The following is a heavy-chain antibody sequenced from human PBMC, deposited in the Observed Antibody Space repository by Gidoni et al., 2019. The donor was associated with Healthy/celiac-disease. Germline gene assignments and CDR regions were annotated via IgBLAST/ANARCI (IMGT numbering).Heavy chain of an antibody. CDR1: GFTFSSYE. CDR3: APGHEHPYFDY. Sequence: EVQLVESGGGLVQPGGSLRLSCAASGFTFSSYEMNWVRQAPGKGLEWVSYISSSGSTIYYADSEKGRFTISRDNAKNSLYLQMNSLRAEDTAVYYCAPGHEHPYFDYWGQGTLVTVSS. V-gene: IGHV3-48*03. CDR2: ISSSGSTI. J-gene: IGHJ4*02.